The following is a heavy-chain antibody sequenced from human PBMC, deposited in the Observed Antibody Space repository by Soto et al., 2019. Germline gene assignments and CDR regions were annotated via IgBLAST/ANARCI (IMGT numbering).Heavy chain of an antibody. J-gene: IGHJ4*02. Sequence: QVQLVQSGAEVKKPGSSVRVSCKASGDTFTFYSINWARQAPGLGLEWMGRINPILSMSNYAQRFQGRVTMTADKSTSTAYMELSSRRSEDTAMYYCASSYGSGYRAFDYWGQGALVTVSS. CDR1: GDTFTFYS. CDR3: ASSYGSGYRAFDY. V-gene: IGHV1-69*02. CDR2: INPILSMS. D-gene: IGHD3-10*01.